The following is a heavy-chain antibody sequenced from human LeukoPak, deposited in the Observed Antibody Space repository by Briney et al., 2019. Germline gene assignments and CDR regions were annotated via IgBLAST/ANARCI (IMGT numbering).Heavy chain of an antibody. Sequence: GQSLRLSCAASRFKFSDYGFHWVRQAPGKGLDWVTFIQNDGSNKYYADSVRGRFTISRDNSRNTLFLQMKSRTAEDAARYYCVKDGIAVAEPDFWGQGVLVIVSS. D-gene: IGHD6-19*01. CDR2: IQNDGSNK. CDR1: RFKFSDYG. CDR3: VKDGIAVAEPDF. J-gene: IGHJ4*02. V-gene: IGHV3-30*02.